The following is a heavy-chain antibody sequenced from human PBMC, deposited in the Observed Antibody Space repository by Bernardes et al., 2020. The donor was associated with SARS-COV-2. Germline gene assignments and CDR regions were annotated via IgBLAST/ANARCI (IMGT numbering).Heavy chain of an antibody. CDR1: GFTFSDYT. CDR2: IWHDGSRE. Sequence: GGCLRLSCAASGFTFSDYTMHWVRQAPGKGLEWVAVIWHDGSREYYVDSVKGRFAISRDNSNNTLYLQMNNLRVEDTALYRCATEDGEWLESWGQGTLVTVSS. V-gene: IGHV3-33*01. CDR3: ATEDGEWLES. D-gene: IGHD4-17*01. J-gene: IGHJ5*01.